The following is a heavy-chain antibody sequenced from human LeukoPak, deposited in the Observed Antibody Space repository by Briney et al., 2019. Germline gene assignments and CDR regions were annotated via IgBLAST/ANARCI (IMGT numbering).Heavy chain of an antibody. J-gene: IGHJ6*02. CDR3: ARGPGLGVPAVILDYYGLDV. D-gene: IGHD2-2*01. CDR2: INPKSADT. V-gene: IGHV1-2*02. CDR1: GYTFSDYY. Sequence: ASVKVSCKASGYTFSDYYIHWVRQAPGQGHEWMGWINPKSADTNYAQEFQGRVTMTRDTSISTAFIELSRLISDDTAVYYCARGPGLGVPAVILDYYGLDVWGQGTTVTVSS.